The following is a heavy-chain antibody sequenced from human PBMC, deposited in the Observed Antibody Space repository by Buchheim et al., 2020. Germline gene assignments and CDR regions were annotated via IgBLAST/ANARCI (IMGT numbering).Heavy chain of an antibody. V-gene: IGHV3-48*04. D-gene: IGHD6-19*01. CDR1: GFTFSSYS. CDR3: ARARYRGYSSGWWPFDP. CDR2: ISSSSSTI. J-gene: IGHJ5*02. Sequence: EVQLVESGGGSVQPGGSLRLSCAASGFTFSSYSMNWVRQAPGKGLEWVSYISSSSSTIYYADSVKGRFTISRDNAKNSLYLQMNSLRAEDTAVYYCARARYRGYSSGWWPFDPWGQGTL.